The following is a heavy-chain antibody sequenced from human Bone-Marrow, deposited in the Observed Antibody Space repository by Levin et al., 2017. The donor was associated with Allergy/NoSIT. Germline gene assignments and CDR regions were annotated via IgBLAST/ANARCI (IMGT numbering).Heavy chain of an antibody. CDR2: IHHGGAT. CDR3: AGNSSSEVPFDI. Sequence: SETLSLTCSVSGDSLSSNYWSWLRQPPGKGLEWLGNIHHGGATNYKPSLKSRVIISVDTSKNQFSLNLLSVTAADTAVYYCAGNSSSEVPFDIWGQGTMVTVSS. CDR1: GDSLSSNY. D-gene: IGHD6-13*01. J-gene: IGHJ3*02. V-gene: IGHV4-59*01.